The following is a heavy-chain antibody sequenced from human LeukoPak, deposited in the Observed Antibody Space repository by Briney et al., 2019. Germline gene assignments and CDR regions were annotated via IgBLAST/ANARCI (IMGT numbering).Heavy chain of an antibody. Sequence: ASVKVSCKASGYSFTGYYIHWVRQAPGQGLEWMAWINPNSGDTNFAQKFQGRVTMTRDTSISTAYMELSRLRSDDTAVYYCARFQQDPTYYDFWSGYYTGSLGRTTDAFDIWGQGTMVTVSS. CDR3: ARFQQDPTYYDFWSGYYTGSLGRTTDAFDI. V-gene: IGHV1-2*02. CDR1: GYSFTGYY. CDR2: INPNSGDT. D-gene: IGHD3-3*01. J-gene: IGHJ3*02.